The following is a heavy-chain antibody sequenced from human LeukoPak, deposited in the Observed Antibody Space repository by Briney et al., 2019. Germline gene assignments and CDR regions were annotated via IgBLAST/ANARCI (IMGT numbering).Heavy chain of an antibody. J-gene: IGHJ4*02. V-gene: IGHV4-59*08. CDR3: ARHIPGNPYFDY. D-gene: IGHD6-13*01. Sequence: PSETLSLTCTVSGGTISSYYWSWIRHPPGKGLEWIGYIYYSGTTNYNPPLKSRVTISVETSKNQFSLKLRSVTAADTAVYYCARHIPGNPYFDYWGQGTLVTVSS. CDR2: IYYSGTT. CDR1: GGTISSYY.